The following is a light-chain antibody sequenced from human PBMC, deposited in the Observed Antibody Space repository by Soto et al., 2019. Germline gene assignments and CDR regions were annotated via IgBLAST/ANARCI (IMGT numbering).Light chain of an antibody. Sequence: EIVLTQSPATLSLSPGERATLSCRASQSVSSYLAWYQQTPGQAPRLLIYDASNRATGIPARFSGSGSGTDFTLTISSLEPEDFAVYYCQQRSNWLVTFGGGTKVDIK. V-gene: IGKV3-11*01. CDR1: QSVSSY. CDR2: DAS. CDR3: QQRSNWLVT. J-gene: IGKJ4*01.